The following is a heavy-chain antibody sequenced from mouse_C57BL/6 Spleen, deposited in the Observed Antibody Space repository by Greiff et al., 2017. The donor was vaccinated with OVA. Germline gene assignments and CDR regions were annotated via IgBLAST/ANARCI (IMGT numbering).Heavy chain of an antibody. CDR3: ARKDYDYDRFAH. V-gene: IGHV1-81*01. J-gene: IGHJ3*01. CDR2: IYPRSGNT. D-gene: IGHD2-4*01. CDR1: GYTFTSYG. Sequence: QVQLQQSGAELARPGASVKLSCKASGYTFTSYGISWVKQRTGQGLEWIGEIYPRSGNTYYNEKFKGKATLTADKSSSTAYMELRSLTSEDSAVYFCARKDYDYDRFAHWGQGTLVTVSA.